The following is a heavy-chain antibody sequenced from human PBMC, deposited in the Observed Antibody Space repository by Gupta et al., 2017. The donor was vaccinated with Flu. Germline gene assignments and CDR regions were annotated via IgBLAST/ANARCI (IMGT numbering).Heavy chain of an antibody. V-gene: IGHV4-4*01. Sequence: SISSTKWWTWVRQFPGKGLEWMGEIYHSGSSNYSPSLKSRVTLSVDKSKNQFSLKLSSVTAADTAGYFCAQKDYYYYYRDVWGKGTTVTVSS. CDR2: IYHSGSS. CDR3: AQKDYYYYYRDV. CDR1: SISSTKW. J-gene: IGHJ6*03.